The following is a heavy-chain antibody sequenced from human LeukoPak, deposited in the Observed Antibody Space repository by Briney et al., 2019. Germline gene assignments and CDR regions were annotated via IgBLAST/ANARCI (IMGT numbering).Heavy chain of an antibody. CDR2: ISWNSGSI. D-gene: IGHD6-13*01. Sequence: PGRSLRLSCAASGFTFDDYAMHWVRQAPGKGLEWVSGISWNSGSIGYADSVKGRFTISRDNAKNSLYLQMNSLRAEDTAVYYCARDVRSSWPYWYLDLWGRGTLVTVSS. V-gene: IGHV3-9*01. CDR3: ARDVRSSWPYWYLDL. CDR1: GFTFDDYA. J-gene: IGHJ2*01.